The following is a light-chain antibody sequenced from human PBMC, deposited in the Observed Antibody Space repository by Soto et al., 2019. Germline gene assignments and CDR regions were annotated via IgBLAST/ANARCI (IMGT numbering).Light chain of an antibody. Sequence: QSVLTQPPSASGTPGQRVTISCSGSSSNIGSNTVNWYQQLPGTAPKLLIYSNNQRPSGVPDRFPGSKSGTSASLAISGLQSEDEADYYCAAWDDSLNGLWVFGGGTKLTVL. CDR1: SSNIGSNT. J-gene: IGLJ3*02. CDR2: SNN. CDR3: AAWDDSLNGLWV. V-gene: IGLV1-44*01.